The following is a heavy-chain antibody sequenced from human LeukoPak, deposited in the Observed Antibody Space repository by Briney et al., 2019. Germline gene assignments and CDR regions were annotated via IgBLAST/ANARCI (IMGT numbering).Heavy chain of an antibody. Sequence: SETLSLTCSVSDDSITMYYRTWIRQPPGKGLEWIGYVDHTGSTNFNPSLNGRVSISRDTTKNLFSLRLRSVTAADTAVYYCARVSYNNYGRPNWFDPWGQGTLVTVSS. V-gene: IGHV4-59*01. CDR2: VDHTGST. CDR1: DDSITMYY. J-gene: IGHJ5*02. CDR3: ARVSYNNYGRPNWFDP. D-gene: IGHD4-11*01.